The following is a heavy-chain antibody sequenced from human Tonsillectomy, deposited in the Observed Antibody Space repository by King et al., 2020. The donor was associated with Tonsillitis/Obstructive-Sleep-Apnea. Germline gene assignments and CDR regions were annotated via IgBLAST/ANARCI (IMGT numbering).Heavy chain of an antibody. CDR1: GYGFPSYW. Sequence: FQLVQSGAEVKKPGESLRISSKGFGYGFPSYWIAWVRQMPGRGLEWMGIIYPGDSDTRYSPSFQGQVTISADKSIRTAYLQWNNLKTSDTAIYYCARPTGDCSGGNCYSDYGGQGTLVTVSS. CDR2: IYPGDSDT. V-gene: IGHV5-51*01. J-gene: IGHJ4*02. CDR3: ARPTGDCSGGNCYSDY. D-gene: IGHD2-15*01.